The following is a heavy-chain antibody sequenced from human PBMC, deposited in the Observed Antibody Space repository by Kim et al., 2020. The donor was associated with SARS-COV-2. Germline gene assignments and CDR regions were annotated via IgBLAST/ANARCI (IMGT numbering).Heavy chain of an antibody. CDR3: ARGPRITMVRGAPDY. J-gene: IGHJ4*02. V-gene: IGHV1-8*01. D-gene: IGHD3-10*01. Sequence: QKFQGRVTMTRNTSISTAYMELSSLRSEDTAVYYCARGPRITMVRGAPDYWGQGTLVTVSS.